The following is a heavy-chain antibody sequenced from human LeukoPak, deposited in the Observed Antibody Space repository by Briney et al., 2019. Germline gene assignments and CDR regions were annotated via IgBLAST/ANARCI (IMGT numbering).Heavy chain of an antibody. D-gene: IGHD6-13*01. CDR3: ARDTVHRVAAVEGSY. CDR1: GGSISSGDHY. J-gene: IGHJ4*02. CDR2: IHYSGST. Sequence: SGTLSLTCAVSGGSISSGDHYWSWIRQPPGKGLEWIGHIHYSGSTYYSPSLKSRLTISVDTSKNQFSLNLRSVTAADTAVYYCARDTVHRVAAVEGSYWGQGTLVTVSS. V-gene: IGHV4-30-4*01.